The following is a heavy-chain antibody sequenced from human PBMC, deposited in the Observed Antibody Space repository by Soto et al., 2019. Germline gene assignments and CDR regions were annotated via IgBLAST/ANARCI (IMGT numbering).Heavy chain of an antibody. CDR2: INRDGNEK. D-gene: IGHD3-22*01. Sequence: LRLSCAASGFTFSSYWMSWVRQAPGKGLQWVANINRDGNEKYYVDSLKGRFTISRDNAENSLYLQMNTLRAEDTAVYYCARAPDGSGSYYYFDGWGQGTLVTVSS. J-gene: IGHJ4*02. V-gene: IGHV3-7*03. CDR3: ARAPDGSGSYYYFDG. CDR1: GFTFSSYW.